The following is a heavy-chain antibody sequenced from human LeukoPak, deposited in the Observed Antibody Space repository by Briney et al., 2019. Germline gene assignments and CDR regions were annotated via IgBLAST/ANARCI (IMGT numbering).Heavy chain of an antibody. CDR1: GFSFSSYG. D-gene: IGHD3-10*01. CDR3: ARVILGSGQYYTPDY. Sequence: PGRPLSLFCAPSGFSFSSYGMHWVRQAPGKGLEWVAAVWYYGSDKYYAHSVKGRFTISRDNYKITLYLQMNRLRAEDTAVYFCARVILGSGQYYTPDYGGQAHPISVSS. J-gene: IGHJ4*02. V-gene: IGHV3-33*01. CDR2: VWYYGSDK.